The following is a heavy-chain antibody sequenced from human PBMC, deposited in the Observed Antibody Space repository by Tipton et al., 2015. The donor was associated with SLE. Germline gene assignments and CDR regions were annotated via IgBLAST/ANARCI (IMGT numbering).Heavy chain of an antibody. CDR1: GGSISSGGYY. J-gene: IGHJ4*02. CDR3: ARVPTHYYVDY. Sequence: TLSLTCTVSGGSISSGGYYWSWIRQHPGKGLEWIGYIYYSGSTYYNPSLKSRVTISVDTSKNQFSLKLSSMTAADTAVYYCARVPTHYYVDYWGQGTLVTVSS. CDR2: IYYSGST. V-gene: IGHV4-31*03.